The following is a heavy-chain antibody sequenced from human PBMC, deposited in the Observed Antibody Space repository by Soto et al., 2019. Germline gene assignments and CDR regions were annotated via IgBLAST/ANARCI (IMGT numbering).Heavy chain of an antibody. V-gene: IGHV4-34*01. CDR2: INHSGST. CDR1: GGSFSGYY. J-gene: IGHJ4*02. CDR3: ARGKRRGLVRGVHFDY. Sequence: SETLSLTCAVYGGSFSGYYWSWIRQPPGKGLEWIGEINHSGSTNYNPSLKSRVTISVDTSKNQFSLKLSSVTAADTAVYYCARGKRRGLVRGVHFDYWGQGTLVTVSS. D-gene: IGHD3-10*01.